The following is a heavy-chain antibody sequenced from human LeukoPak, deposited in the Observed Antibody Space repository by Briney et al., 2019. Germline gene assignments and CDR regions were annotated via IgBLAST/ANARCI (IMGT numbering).Heavy chain of an antibody. Sequence: GGSLRLSCAASGFTFSTYSMSWVRQAPGKGLEWVSSISSSSTYMYYADSVKGRFTISRDNAQNSLYLQMNSLRAEDTAVYYCARDLSSSSPYFDXXXQXTXXXVXS. V-gene: IGHV3-21*01. CDR1: GFTFSTYS. D-gene: IGHD6-6*01. J-gene: IGHJ4*02. CDR3: ARDLSSSSPYFDX. CDR2: ISSSSTYM.